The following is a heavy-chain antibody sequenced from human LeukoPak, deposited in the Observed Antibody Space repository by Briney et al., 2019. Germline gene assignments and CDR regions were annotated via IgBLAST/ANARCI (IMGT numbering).Heavy chain of an antibody. D-gene: IGHD3-10*01. V-gene: IGHV3-74*01. CDR3: ARDLIYGSGSLDC. CDR2: ITGDGGGT. J-gene: IGHJ4*02. Sequence: GGSLRLSCAASGFTFSRYWMHWVRQDPGKGLEWVSRITGDGGGTNNADSVEGRFTISRDNAKNTLYLQMNSLRVEDTAVYYCARDLIYGSGSLDCWGQGTLVTVSS. CDR1: GFTFSRYW.